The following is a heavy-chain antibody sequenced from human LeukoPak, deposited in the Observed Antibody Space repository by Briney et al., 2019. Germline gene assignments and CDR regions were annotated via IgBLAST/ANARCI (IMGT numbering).Heavy chain of an antibody. CDR3: ARDQRRAFDI. CDR2: IYYSGST. V-gene: IGHV4-59*01. J-gene: IGHJ3*02. CDR1: GDSISSYY. Sequence: SETLSLTCTVSGDSISSYYWSWIRQPPGKGLEWIGYIYYSGSTNYNPSLKSRVTISVDTSKNQFSLKLTSVTAADTAVYYCARDQRRAFDIWGQGTMGTVSS.